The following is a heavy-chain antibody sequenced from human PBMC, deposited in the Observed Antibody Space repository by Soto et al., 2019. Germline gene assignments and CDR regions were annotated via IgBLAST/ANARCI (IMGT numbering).Heavy chain of an antibody. CDR3: AKDPRGGSSSWYLNWFDP. CDR1: GFTFSSYA. V-gene: IGHV3-23*01. CDR2: ISGSGGST. D-gene: IGHD6-13*01. J-gene: IGHJ5*02. Sequence: PGGSLRLSCAASGFTFSSYAMSWVRQAPGKGLEWVSAISGSGGSTYYADSVKGRFTISRDNSKNTLYLQMNSLRAEDTAVYYCAKDPRGGSSSWYLNWFDPWGQGTLVTVSS.